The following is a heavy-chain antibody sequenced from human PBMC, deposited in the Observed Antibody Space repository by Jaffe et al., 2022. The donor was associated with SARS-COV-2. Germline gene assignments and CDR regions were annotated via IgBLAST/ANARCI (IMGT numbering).Heavy chain of an antibody. CDR1: GYTFTGYY. Sequence: QVQLVQSGAEVKKPGASVKVSCKASGYTFTGYYMHWVRQAPGQGLEWMGRINPNSGGTNYAQKFQGRVTMTRDTSISTAYMELSRLRSDDTAVYYCARVMGRGPTTVDYHYGMDVWGQGTTVTVSS. J-gene: IGHJ6*02. D-gene: IGHD4-4*01. CDR2: INPNSGGT. V-gene: IGHV1-2*06. CDR3: ARVMGRGPTTVDYHYGMDV.